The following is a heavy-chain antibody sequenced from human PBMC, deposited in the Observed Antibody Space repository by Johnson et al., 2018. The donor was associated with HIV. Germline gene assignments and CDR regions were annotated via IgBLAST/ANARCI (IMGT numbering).Heavy chain of an antibody. Sequence: QVQLVESGGGVVQPGRSLRLSCAASGFTFSSYGMHWVRQAPGKGLEWVAVIWYDGSNKYYADSVKGRFTISRDNSKNTLYLQMNSLRAEDTAVYYCAKIGLDAFDIWGQGTMVTVSS. J-gene: IGHJ3*02. V-gene: IGHV3-33*06. CDR2: IWYDGSNK. CDR1: GFTFSSYG. CDR3: AKIGLDAFDI.